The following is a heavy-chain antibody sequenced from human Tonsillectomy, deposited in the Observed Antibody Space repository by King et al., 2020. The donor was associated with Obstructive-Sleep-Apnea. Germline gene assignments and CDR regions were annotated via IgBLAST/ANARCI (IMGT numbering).Heavy chain of an antibody. CDR3: ARGKVYTAARLGWFDP. J-gene: IGHJ5*02. D-gene: IGHD6-6*01. CDR2: INHSGST. V-gene: IGHV4-34*01. CDR1: GGSFSGYY. Sequence: HVQLQQWGAGLLKPSETLSLTCAVYGGSFSGYYWSWIRQPPGKGLEWIGEINHSGSTNYNPSLKSRVTIPVDTSKNQFSLKLSSVTAADTAVYYCARGKVYTAARLGWFDPWGQGTLVTVSS.